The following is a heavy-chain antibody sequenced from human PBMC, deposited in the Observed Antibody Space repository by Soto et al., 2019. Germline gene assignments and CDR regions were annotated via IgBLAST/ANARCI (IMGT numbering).Heavy chain of an antibody. CDR3: ARAVSSNDFWSGYYTGRYYGMDV. CDR2: ISAYNGNT. D-gene: IGHD3-3*01. J-gene: IGHJ6*02. CDR1: GYAFTGYY. Sequence: ASVKVSCKSSGYAFTGYYIHWVRQAPGQGLEWMGWISAYNGNTNYAQKLQGRVTMTTDTSTSTAYMELRSLRSDDTAVYYCARAVSSNDFWSGYYTGRYYGMDVWGQGTTVTVSS. V-gene: IGHV1-18*04.